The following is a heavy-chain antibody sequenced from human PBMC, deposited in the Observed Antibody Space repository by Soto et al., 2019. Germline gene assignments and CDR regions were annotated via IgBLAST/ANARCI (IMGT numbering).Heavy chain of an antibody. CDR3: GRAGGTTVPGFWHFAS. CDR2: IWYDGTQK. D-gene: IGHD4-17*01. CDR1: GFTFNTYS. V-gene: IGHV3-33*01. Sequence: QVQLEESGGGVVQPGRSLRLSCEASGFTFNTYSMHWVRQPPGKGLEWLAAIWYDGTQKYYADSVKGRFIISRDNSKKPLYLKKNSLRAGDTAVYYCGRAGGTTVPGFWHFASGGRGTLVTVSS. J-gene: IGHJ4*02.